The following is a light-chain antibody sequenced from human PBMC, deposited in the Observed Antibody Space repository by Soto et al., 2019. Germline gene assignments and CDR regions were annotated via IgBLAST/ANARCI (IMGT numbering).Light chain of an antibody. J-gene: IGKJ1*01. Sequence: EIVLTQSPGTLSLSPGERATLSCRASQSVTSIYLAWYQQKPGQAPRLLIYGASSRATGIPDRFSGSGSGTDFTLTISSLEPEDFAVYYCHQYDSWTFGQGTKVDIK. CDR3: HQYDSWT. CDR1: QSVTSIY. CDR2: GAS. V-gene: IGKV3-20*01.